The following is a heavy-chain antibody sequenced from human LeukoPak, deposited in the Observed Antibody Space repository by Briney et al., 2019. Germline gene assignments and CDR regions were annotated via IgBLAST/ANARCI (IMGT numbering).Heavy chain of an antibody. V-gene: IGHV1-69*01. J-gene: IGHJ4*02. CDR2: IIPIFGTA. Sequence: SVKVSCKASGGTFSSYAISWVRQAPGQGLEWMGGIIPIFGTANYAQKFQGRVTITADESTSTAYMELSSLRSEDTAVYYCASSYTSSSPAPYWGQGTLVTVSS. D-gene: IGHD6-19*01. CDR3: ASSYTSSSPAPY. CDR1: GGTFSSYA.